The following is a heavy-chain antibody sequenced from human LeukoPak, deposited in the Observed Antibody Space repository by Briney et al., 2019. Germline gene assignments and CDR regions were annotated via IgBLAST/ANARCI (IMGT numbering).Heavy chain of an antibody. D-gene: IGHD6-25*01. CDR2: IHPYSGGT. J-gene: IGHJ5*02. CDR1: GYIFSDYH. V-gene: IGHV1-2*02. CDR3: VRDKIAAAGGGA. Sequence: ASVKVSCKASGYIFSDYHMHWVRQVPGQGPEWMGWIHPYSGGTNYAQKFQGRLSMTRDMSISTAYMELNPLTSDDTAVYFCVRDKIAAAGGGAWGQGTLVTVSS.